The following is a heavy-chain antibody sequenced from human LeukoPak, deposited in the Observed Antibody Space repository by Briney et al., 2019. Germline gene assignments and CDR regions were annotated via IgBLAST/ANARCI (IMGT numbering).Heavy chain of an antibody. J-gene: IGHJ4*02. CDR3: ARVTGYMIEDYFDY. CDR2: IDYSGST. CDR1: GGSISSYY. D-gene: IGHD3-22*01. V-gene: IGHV4-59*01. Sequence: SETLSLTCTVSGGSISSYYWSWIRQRPGKGLEVIGYIDYSGSTNYNHSLKSRVTISENTSKTQFTLKLSSVTAADTAVYYCARVTGYMIEDYFDYWGQGTLVTVSS.